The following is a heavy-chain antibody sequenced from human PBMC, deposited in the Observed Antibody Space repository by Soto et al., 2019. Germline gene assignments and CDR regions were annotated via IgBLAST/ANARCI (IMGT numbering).Heavy chain of an antibody. CDR3: ARARNDIVVVVAATSFAFDT. D-gene: IGHD2-15*01. CDR1: GGSFSGYY. V-gene: IGHV4-34*01. Sequence: SETLSLTCAVYGGSFSGYYWSWIRQPPGKGLEWIGEINHSGSTNYNPSLKSRVTISVDTSKNQFSLKLSSVTAADTAVYYCARARNDIVVVVAATSFAFDTWGQGTMVTVSS. CDR2: INHSGST. J-gene: IGHJ3*02.